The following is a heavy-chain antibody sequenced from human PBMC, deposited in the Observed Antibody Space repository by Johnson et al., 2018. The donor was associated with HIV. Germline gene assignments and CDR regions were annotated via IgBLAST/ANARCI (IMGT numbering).Heavy chain of an antibody. Sequence: VQLVESGGGVVHPGGSLRLSCAASGFTFSTFAIHWVRQAPGKGLDCVAVISYDRINKYYADSVKGRFTISRDNAKNSLYLQMNSLRAEDTAVYYCARDGTSRGGAFDIWGQGTMVTVSS. V-gene: IGHV3-30-3*01. CDR2: ISYDRINK. CDR3: ARDGTSRGGAFDI. J-gene: IGHJ3*02. CDR1: GFTFSTFA. D-gene: IGHD6-13*01.